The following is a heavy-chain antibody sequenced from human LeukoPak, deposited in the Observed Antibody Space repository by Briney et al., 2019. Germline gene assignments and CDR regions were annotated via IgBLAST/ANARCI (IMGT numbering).Heavy chain of an antibody. J-gene: IGHJ6*03. V-gene: IGHV4-4*09. CDR2: IYTSGST. CDR1: GGSISSYY. CDR3: ARDSRAPRGGYYYYMDV. Sequence: PSETLSLTCTVSGGSISSYYWSWIRQPPGKGLEWIGYIYTSGSTNYNPSLKSRVTISVDTSKNQFSPKLSSVTAADTAVYYCARDSRAPRGGYYYYMDVWGKGTTVTVSS. D-gene: IGHD6-25*01.